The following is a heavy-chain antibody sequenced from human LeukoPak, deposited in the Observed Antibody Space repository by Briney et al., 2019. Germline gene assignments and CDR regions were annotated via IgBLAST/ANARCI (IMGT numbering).Heavy chain of an antibody. CDR3: AREGATPASYFYAMDV. D-gene: IGHD4/OR15-4a*01. CDR2: IYASGVT. CDR1: GASISSYY. Sequence: PSETLSLTCTVSGASISSYYWSWIRQPAGKGLEWIGHIYASGVTKSNPSLKSRVTMSVDTSTNRLSLKVSSVTAADSAVYYCAREGATPASYFYAMDVWGQGTTVTVSS. J-gene: IGHJ6*02. V-gene: IGHV4-4*07.